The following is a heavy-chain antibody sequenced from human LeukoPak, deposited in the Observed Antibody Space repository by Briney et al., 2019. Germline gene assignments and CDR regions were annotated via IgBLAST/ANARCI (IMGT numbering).Heavy chain of an antibody. V-gene: IGHV3-74*01. CDR2: ISSDGSST. J-gene: IGHJ4*02. CDR1: GFTFSSYW. D-gene: IGHD3-9*01. Sequence: PGGSLRLSCAASGFTFSSYWMHWVRQAPGKGLVWVSRISSDGSSTSYADSVKGRFTISRDNSKNTLYLQMNSLRAEDTAVYYCAKDELRYFDLLDYWGQGTLVTVSS. CDR3: AKDELRYFDLLDY.